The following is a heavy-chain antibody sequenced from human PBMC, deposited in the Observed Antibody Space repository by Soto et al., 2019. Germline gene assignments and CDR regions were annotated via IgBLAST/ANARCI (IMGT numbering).Heavy chain of an antibody. CDR2: IYHSGST. D-gene: IGHD3-22*01. CDR1: GGSISSSNW. V-gene: IGHV4-4*02. CDR3: ARGTYDSSGYPRRFDY. Sequence: QVQLQESGPGLVKPSGTLSLTCAVSGGSISSSNWWSWVRQPPGKGLEWIGEIYHSGSTNYNPSLKSRGTISVDKSKHQFSLKLSSVTAADTAVYYCARGTYDSSGYPRRFDYWGQGTLVTVSS. J-gene: IGHJ4*02.